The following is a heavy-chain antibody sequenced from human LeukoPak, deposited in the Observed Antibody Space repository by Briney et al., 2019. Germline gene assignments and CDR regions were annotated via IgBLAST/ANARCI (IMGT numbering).Heavy chain of an antibody. V-gene: IGHV4-39*01. D-gene: IGHD3-16*01. CDR2: IYESGSA. CDR1: GGSISSSFNY. J-gene: IGHJ5*02. CDR3: ARHYGP. Sequence: SETLSLTCTVSGGSISSSFNYWAWIRQPPGKGLEWIGSIYESGSAYYNPSLKSRIAMSVDTSENQFSLKLTSVTAADTAVYYCARHYGPWGQGTLVTVSS.